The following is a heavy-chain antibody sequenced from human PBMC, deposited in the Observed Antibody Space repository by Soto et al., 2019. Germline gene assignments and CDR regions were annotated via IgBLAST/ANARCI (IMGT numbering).Heavy chain of an antibody. CDR3: ARARRYDPHDYYSSALAV. J-gene: IGHJ6*01. V-gene: IGHV3-21*01. Sequence: GGSLRRSCISSGFTFRTYTMNCVRQAPGKGLEWFSGIRGCSPYTFYAESVKGRFTISRDNAKNSLYLQMNSLRAEDTVVYYCARARRYDPHDYYSSALAVWGTGPTVPVSS. CDR2: IRGCSPYT. CDR1: GFTFRTYT. D-gene: IGHD3-10*01.